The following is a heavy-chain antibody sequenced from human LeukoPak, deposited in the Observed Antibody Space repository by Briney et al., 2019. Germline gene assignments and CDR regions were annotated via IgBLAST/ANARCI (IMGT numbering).Heavy chain of an antibody. D-gene: IGHD3-22*01. Sequence: PGGSLRLSCAASGFTFSGSDMHWVRQASGKGLEWVGRIRSKANNYATAYAASVKGRFTISRDDSKNTAYLQMNSLKTEDTAVYYCTRAYYDSSVYYYYGNSWGQGTLVTVSS. CDR3: TRAYYDSSVYYYYGNS. CDR1: GFTFSGSD. CDR2: IRSKANNYAT. J-gene: IGHJ4*02. V-gene: IGHV3-73*01.